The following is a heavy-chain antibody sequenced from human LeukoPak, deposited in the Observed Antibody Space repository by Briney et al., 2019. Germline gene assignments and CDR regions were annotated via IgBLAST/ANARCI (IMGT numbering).Heavy chain of an antibody. CDR2: ISYDGSNK. V-gene: IGHV3-30*04. CDR3: AREVATITLGYMDV. Sequence: GGSLRLSCAASGFTFSSYAMHWVRQAPGKGLEWVAVISYDGSNKYYADSVKGRFTISRDNAKNSLYLQINSLRAEDTAVYYCAREVATITLGYMDVWGKGTTVTVSS. J-gene: IGHJ6*03. CDR1: GFTFSSYA. D-gene: IGHD5-12*01.